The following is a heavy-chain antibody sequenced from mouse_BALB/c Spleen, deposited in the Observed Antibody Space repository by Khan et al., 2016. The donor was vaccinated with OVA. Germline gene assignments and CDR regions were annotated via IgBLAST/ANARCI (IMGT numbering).Heavy chain of an antibody. CDR3: ARLAYYYNSEGFAY. D-gene: IGHD1-1*01. CDR2: ISSGGSYT. Sequence: DVMLVESGGDLVKPGGSLKLSCAASGFTFSTYGMSWVRQTPDKRLEWVATISSGGSYTYYIDSVKGRFTISRDNAQNTLYLQMSSLKSEDTAMYYCARLAYYYNSEGFAYWGQGTLVTVSA. CDR1: GFTFSTYG. V-gene: IGHV5-6*02. J-gene: IGHJ3*01.